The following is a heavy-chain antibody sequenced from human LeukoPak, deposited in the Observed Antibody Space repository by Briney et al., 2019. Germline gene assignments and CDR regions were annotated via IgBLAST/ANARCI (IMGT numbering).Heavy chain of an antibody. CDR2: IFGSGGSP. CDR1: GFTFNSYA. V-gene: IGHV3-23*01. J-gene: IGHJ4*02. Sequence: GGSLRLSCAASGFTFNSYAMYWVRQAPGKGLEWISGIFGSGGSPHYADSVKGRFTISRDNSQEIVYLQLDSLRVEDTALYYCGKTTVGYSSGRYPGWPVDYWGQGALVTVSS. D-gene: IGHD2-15*01. CDR3: GKTTVGYSSGRYPGWPVDY.